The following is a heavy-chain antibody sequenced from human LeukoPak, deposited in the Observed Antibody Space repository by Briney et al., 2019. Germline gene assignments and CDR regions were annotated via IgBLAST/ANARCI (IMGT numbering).Heavy chain of an antibody. V-gene: IGHV1-8*01. CDR3: ARGLAYCGGDCYSRYGMDV. D-gene: IGHD2-21*02. J-gene: IGHJ6*02. CDR1: GYTFTSYD. CDR2: TNPNSGNT. Sequence: ASVKVSCKASGYTFTSYDINWVRQATGQGLEWMGWTNPNSGNTGYAQKFQGRVTMTRNTSISTAYMELSSLRSEDTAVYYCARGLAYCGGDCYSRYGMDVWGQGTTVTVSS.